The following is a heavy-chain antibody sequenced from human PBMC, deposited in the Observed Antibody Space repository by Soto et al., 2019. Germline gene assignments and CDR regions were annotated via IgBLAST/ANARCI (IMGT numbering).Heavy chain of an antibody. D-gene: IGHD4-4*01. CDR1: GYTFTDYW. Sequence: GESLKISCKGSGYTFTDYWIGWVRQLPGKGLEWMGIIYPGDSDTRYSPSFQGHVTITVDKSTNTAYLQWNTLRASDTAMYYCARHISNVRYYYYVMAVCGQGTTVIVSS. J-gene: IGHJ6*02. V-gene: IGHV5-51*01. CDR2: IYPGDSDT. CDR3: ARHISNVRYYYYVMAV.